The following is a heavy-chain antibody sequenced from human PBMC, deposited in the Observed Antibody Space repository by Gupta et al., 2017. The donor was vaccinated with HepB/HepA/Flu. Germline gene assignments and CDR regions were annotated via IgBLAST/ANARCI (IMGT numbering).Heavy chain of an antibody. D-gene: IGHD5-18*01. CDR3: VRDGDSYGHVRWFDP. CDR2: INPSGGST. Sequence: QVQLVQSGAAVKKPGASVKVSCKSSGYTFTTFYMHWVRQAPGQGHEWMEMINPSGGSTKFAQKVEGRVTWTSDTSTSIVYRELNSLRSDDTAVYYCVRDGDSYGHVRWFDPGGQGTLVIVSS. V-gene: IGHV1-46*01. J-gene: IGHJ5*02. CDR1: GYTFTTFY.